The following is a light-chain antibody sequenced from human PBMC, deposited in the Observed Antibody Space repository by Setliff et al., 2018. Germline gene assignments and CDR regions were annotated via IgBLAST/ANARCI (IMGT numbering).Light chain of an antibody. CDR1: SSDIGTYNF. CDR2: EVD. Sequence: QSALTQPPSASGSPGQSVTISCTGTSSDIGTYNFVSWYQQHPGKAPKLMIYEVDKRPSGVPDRFSGSKSGNTASLTVSGLQVEDEADYYCSSYADSNIFLFGTGTKGTV. CDR3: SSYADSNIFL. V-gene: IGLV2-8*01. J-gene: IGLJ1*01.